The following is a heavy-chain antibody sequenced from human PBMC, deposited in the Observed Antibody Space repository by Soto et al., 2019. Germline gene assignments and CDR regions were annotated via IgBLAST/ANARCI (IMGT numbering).Heavy chain of an antibody. CDR1: GGSISSSNW. CDR2: IYHSGST. CDR3: ARERMDSMDYYGMAV. Sequence: SETLSLTCAVSGGSISSSNWWSWVRQPPGKGLEWIGEIYHSGSTNYNPSLKSRVTISVDKSKNQFSLKLSSMTAADTAVYYCARERMDSMDYYGMAVWGQGTTVTVSS. D-gene: IGHD3-22*01. V-gene: IGHV4-4*02. J-gene: IGHJ6*02.